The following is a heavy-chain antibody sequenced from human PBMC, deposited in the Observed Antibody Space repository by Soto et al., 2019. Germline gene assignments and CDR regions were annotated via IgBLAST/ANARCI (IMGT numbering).Heavy chain of an antibody. CDR1: GFSLTTDAVG. J-gene: IGHJ4*02. V-gene: IGHV2-5*02. D-gene: IGHD1-1*01. Sequence: QITLKESGPTLVKPTQTLTLTCTFSGFSLTTDAVGVGWIRQPPGKALEWLALIYWDDDKRYSPALKSRLTITKDAPSNQVDLTLTNMDPADTATYYCAHVYWVAAGIRYYFDYWGQGTLVTVSS. CDR3: AHVYWVAAGIRYYFDY. CDR2: IYWDDDK.